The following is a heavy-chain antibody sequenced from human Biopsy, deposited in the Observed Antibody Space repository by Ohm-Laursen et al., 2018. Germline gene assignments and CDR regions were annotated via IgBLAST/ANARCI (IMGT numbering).Heavy chain of an antibody. Sequence: SLRLSCAASGFRFSGYHMNWVRQAPGKGLQWLAYIKSDSTTIYYADSVEGRFTISRDNAKNSLFLQMNSLRAEDTAIYYCAREQLMVFAMDVWGQGTTVTVSS. CDR1: GFRFSGYH. D-gene: IGHD2-8*01. V-gene: IGHV3-48*01. CDR2: IKSDSTTI. J-gene: IGHJ6*02. CDR3: AREQLMVFAMDV.